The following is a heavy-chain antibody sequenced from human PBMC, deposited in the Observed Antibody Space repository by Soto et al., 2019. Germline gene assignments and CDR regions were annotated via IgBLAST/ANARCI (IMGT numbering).Heavy chain of an antibody. CDR2: IIPIFGTA. Sequence: SVKVSCKASGGTFSSYAISWVRQAPGQGLEWMGGIIPIFGTANYAQKFQGRVTITADESTSTAYMELRSLRSDDTAVYYCARAPRDDILTDYYRCWGQGTLVTVSS. CDR3: ARAPRDDILTDYYRC. CDR1: GGTFSSYA. V-gene: IGHV1-69*13. J-gene: IGHJ4*02. D-gene: IGHD3-9*01.